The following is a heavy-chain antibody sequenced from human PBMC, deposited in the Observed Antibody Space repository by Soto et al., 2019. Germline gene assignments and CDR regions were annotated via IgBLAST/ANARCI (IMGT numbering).Heavy chain of an antibody. CDR2: INHSGNT. CDR3: ARLGGYVSVGYYYLWDS. Sequence: QLELQGSGPGLVKPWEPLSLTCRVLDGSMNRDSPYWGWIRQPPGKGLEWIGVINHSGNTYLNLSLKGRVTMCVDASRNQFSLKLTSMTAADTAVYYCARLGGYVSVGYYYLWDSWGQGTLVTVSS. V-gene: IGHV4-39*01. D-gene: IGHD3-22*01. J-gene: IGHJ4*02. CDR1: DGSMNRDSPY.